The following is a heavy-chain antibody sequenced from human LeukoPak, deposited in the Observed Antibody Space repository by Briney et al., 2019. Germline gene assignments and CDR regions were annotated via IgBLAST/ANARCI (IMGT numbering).Heavy chain of an antibody. CDR2: IYYSGST. V-gene: IGHV4-39*01. CDR3: ARHDADYDILTGSNDGDY. CDR1: GGSISSSSYY. Sequence: SETLSLTCTVSGGSISSSSYYWGWIRQPPGKGLEWIGSIYYSGSTYYNPSLKSRVTISVDTSKNQFSLKLSSVTAADTAVYYCARHDADYDILTGSNDGDYWGQGTLVTVSS. J-gene: IGHJ4*02. D-gene: IGHD3-9*01.